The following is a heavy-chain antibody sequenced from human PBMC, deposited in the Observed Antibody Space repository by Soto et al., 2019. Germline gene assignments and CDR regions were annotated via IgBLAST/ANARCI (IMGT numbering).Heavy chain of an antibody. V-gene: IGHV3-66*01. CDR1: GFSVSDTY. Sequence: PGGSLGLSCTAWGFSVSDTYVNWVRQAPGKGLEWVSVISNRGDTHYADSVRGRFSLSRDISDNTLHLQMNNLRVEDTAVYYCAREPRYCRGGSCSITGDAYDIWGQGTMVTVSS. CDR3: AREPRYCRGGSCSITGDAYDI. CDR2: ISNRGDT. J-gene: IGHJ3*02. D-gene: IGHD2-15*01.